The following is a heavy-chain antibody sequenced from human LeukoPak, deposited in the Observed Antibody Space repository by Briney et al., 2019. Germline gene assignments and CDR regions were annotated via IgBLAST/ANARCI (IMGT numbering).Heavy chain of an antibody. Sequence: GGSLRLSCAASGFTFSSYSMNWVRQAPGKGLEWVSYISSSGSTIYYADSVKGRFTISRDNAKNSLYLQMNSLRAEDTAVYYCARGRRDYYDSSGYDNWGQGTLVTVSS. CDR1: GFTFSSYS. D-gene: IGHD3-22*01. J-gene: IGHJ4*02. V-gene: IGHV3-48*04. CDR2: ISSSGSTI. CDR3: ARGRRDYYDSSGYDN.